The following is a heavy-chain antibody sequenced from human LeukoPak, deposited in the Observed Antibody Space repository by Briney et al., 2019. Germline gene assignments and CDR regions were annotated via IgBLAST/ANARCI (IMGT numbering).Heavy chain of an antibody. V-gene: IGHV1-24*01. CDR2: FDPEDGET. CDR1: GYTLTELS. Sequence: WASVKVSCKVSGYTLTELSMHWVRQAPGKGLEWMGGFDPEDGETIYAQKFQGRVTITRDTSASTAYMELSSLRSEDTAVYYCARRSLYSRGYYGMDVWGQGTTVTVSS. CDR3: ARRSLYSRGYYGMDV. J-gene: IGHJ6*02. D-gene: IGHD6-13*01.